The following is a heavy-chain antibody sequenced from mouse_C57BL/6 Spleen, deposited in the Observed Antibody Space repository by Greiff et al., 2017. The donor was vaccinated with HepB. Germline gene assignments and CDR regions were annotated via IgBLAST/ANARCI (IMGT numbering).Heavy chain of an antibody. CDR3: TTRGYYYGSRGAMDY. D-gene: IGHD1-1*01. Sequence: QVQLQQSGAELVRPGASVTLSCKASGYTFTDYEMHWVKQTPVHGLEWIGAIDPETGGTAYNQKFKGKAILTADKSSSTAYMELRSLTSEDSAVYYWTTRGYYYGSRGAMDYWGQGTSVTVSS. CDR1: GYTFTDYE. CDR2: IDPETGGT. J-gene: IGHJ4*01. V-gene: IGHV1-15*01.